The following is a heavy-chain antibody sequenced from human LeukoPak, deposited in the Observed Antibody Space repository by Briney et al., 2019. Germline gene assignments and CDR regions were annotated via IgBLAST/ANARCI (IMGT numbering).Heavy chain of an antibody. CDR3: ARDLFSNDYNY. Sequence: PGRSLRLSCAASGFTFSSYAMHWVRQAPGKGLEWVAVISFGGNSKYYADSVKGRFIISRDNPKNTLDLQMNSLRPEDTAVYYCARDLFSNDYNYWSQGTLVTVSS. CDR1: GFTFSSYA. V-gene: IGHV3-30-3*01. J-gene: IGHJ4*02. D-gene: IGHD4-11*01. CDR2: ISFGGNSK.